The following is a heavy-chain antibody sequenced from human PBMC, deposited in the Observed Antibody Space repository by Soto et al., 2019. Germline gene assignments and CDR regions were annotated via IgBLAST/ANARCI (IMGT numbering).Heavy chain of an antibody. V-gene: IGHV4-31*03. CDR1: GGSISSGGFY. Sequence: SETLSLTCSVSGGSISSGGFYWSWIRQHPGKGLEWIGYIYYTGSTSYNPSLKSRVTISVDTSTTQFSLKLTSVTAADTAVYFCARGGYYGLDVWGQVPTVTVS. CDR3: ARGGYYGLDV. CDR2: IYYTGST. J-gene: IGHJ6*02.